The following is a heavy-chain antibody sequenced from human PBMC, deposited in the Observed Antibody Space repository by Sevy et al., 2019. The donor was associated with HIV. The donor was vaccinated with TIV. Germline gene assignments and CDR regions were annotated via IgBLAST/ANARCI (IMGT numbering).Heavy chain of an antibody. CDR1: GFTFTSSA. CDR2: IVVGSGNT. V-gene: IGHV1-58*01. Sequence: ASVKVSCKASGFTFTSSAVQWVRQARGQRLEWIGWIVVGSGNTNYAQKFQERVTITRDMSTSTAYMELSSLRSEDSAVYYCAAGGSSGYRFDYWGQGTLVTVSS. J-gene: IGHJ4*02. D-gene: IGHD3-22*01. CDR3: AAGGSSGYRFDY.